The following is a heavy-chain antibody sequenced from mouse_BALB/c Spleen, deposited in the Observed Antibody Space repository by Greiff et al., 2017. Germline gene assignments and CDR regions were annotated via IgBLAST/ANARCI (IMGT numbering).Heavy chain of an antibody. Sequence: EVQLQQSGAELVKPGASVKLSCTASGFNIKDTYMHWVKQRPEQGLEWIGRIDPANGNTKYDPKFQGKATITADTSSNTAYLQLSSLTSEDTAVYYCARRTTAKGFAYWGQGTLVTVAA. D-gene: IGHD1-2*01. J-gene: IGHJ3*01. CDR3: ARRTTAKGFAY. CDR1: GFNIKDTY. V-gene: IGHV14-3*02. CDR2: IDPANGNT.